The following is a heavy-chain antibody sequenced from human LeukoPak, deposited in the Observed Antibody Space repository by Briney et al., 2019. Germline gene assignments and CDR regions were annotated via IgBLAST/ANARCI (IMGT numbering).Heavy chain of an antibody. D-gene: IGHD2-2*01. J-gene: IGHJ6*04. CDR3: AREGKTDCSSTSCYPLDV. Sequence: GGSLRLSCAASGFTFSSYSMNWVRQAPGKGLEWVSSISSSSSYIYYADSVKGRFTISGDNAKNSLYLQMNSLRAGDTAVYYCAREGKTDCSSTSCYPLDVWGKGTTVTVSS. V-gene: IGHV3-21*01. CDR1: GFTFSSYS. CDR2: ISSSSSYI.